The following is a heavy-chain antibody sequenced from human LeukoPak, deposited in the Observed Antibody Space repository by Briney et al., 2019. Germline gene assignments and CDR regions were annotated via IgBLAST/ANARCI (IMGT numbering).Heavy chain of an antibody. CDR3: ARGLYYYDSSGYFRPSEFDY. J-gene: IGHJ4*02. V-gene: IGHV1-18*01. CDR2: ISAYNGNT. D-gene: IGHD3-22*01. CDR1: GYTFTSYG. Sequence: ASVKVSCKASGYTFTSYGISWVRQAPGQGLEWMGWISAYNGNTNYAQKFQGRVTITADESTSTAYMELSSLRSEDTAVYYCARGLYYYDSSGYFRPSEFDYWGQGTLVTVSS.